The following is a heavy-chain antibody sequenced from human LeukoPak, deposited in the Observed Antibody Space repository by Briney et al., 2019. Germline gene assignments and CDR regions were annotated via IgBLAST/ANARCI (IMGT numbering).Heavy chain of an antibody. V-gene: IGHV3-30*03. CDR2: ISYDGSNK. CDR1: RFTFSNYG. J-gene: IGHJ4*02. Sequence: GGSLRLSCAASRFTFSNYGMHWVRQAPGKGLEWVAFISYDGSNKYYADSVKGRFTISRDNSKNTLYLQMNSLRAEDTAVYYCARGGPAAGRFDYWGQGTLVTVSS. D-gene: IGHD6-13*01. CDR3: ARGGPAAGRFDY.